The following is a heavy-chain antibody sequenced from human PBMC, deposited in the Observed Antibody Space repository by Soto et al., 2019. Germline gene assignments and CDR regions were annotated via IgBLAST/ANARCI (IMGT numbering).Heavy chain of an antibody. D-gene: IGHD6-19*01. J-gene: IGHJ5*02. Sequence: QVQLVQSGAEEKKPGASVKVSCKASGYTFTSYAMHWVRQAPGQRLEWRGWINAGNGNTKYSQKFQGRVTITRDTSASTAYMELSSLGSEDTAVYYWARGCGWYVWFDPWCQGTLVTVSS. CDR2: INAGNGNT. CDR1: GYTFTSYA. CDR3: ARGCGWYVWFDP. V-gene: IGHV1-3*05.